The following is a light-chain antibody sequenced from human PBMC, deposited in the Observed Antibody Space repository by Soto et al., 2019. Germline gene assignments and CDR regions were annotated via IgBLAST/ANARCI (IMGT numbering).Light chain of an antibody. CDR1: QSVSSY. Sequence: EIVLTQSPATLSLSPGERATLSCRANQSVSSYLAWYQQKPGQAPRLLIYDASNRATGIPARSSGSGSGTDFTLTISSLEPEDYAVYYCQQRINWPVTFGPGTKVDIK. CDR2: DAS. J-gene: IGKJ3*01. V-gene: IGKV3-11*01. CDR3: QQRINWPVT.